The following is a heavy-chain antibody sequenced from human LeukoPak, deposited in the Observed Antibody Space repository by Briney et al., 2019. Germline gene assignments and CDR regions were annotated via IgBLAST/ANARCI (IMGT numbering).Heavy chain of an antibody. CDR2: ISAYNDNT. V-gene: IGHV1-18*01. J-gene: IGHJ3*02. D-gene: IGHD2-2*01. CDR3: ASRYCSSSTSCYAEDAFDI. Sequence: ASVKVSCKASGYTFTSYGITWVRQAPGQGLEWMGWISAYNDNTNYAQKFQGRVTMTTDTSTSTAYMELRSLRSDDTAVYYCASRYCSSSTSCYAEDAFDIWGQGTMVTVSS. CDR1: GYTFTSYG.